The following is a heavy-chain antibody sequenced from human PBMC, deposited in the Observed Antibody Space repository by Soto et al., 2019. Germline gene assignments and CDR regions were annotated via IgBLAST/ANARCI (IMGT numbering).Heavy chain of an antibody. V-gene: IGHV4-39*01. CDR2: IYLSGSTHSNPALTSGSV. CDR3: ARHVNLPLAGTGFDS. Sequence: SETLSLTCTVSDGSISSGTYFWGWIRQPPGKGLEWIGSIYLSGSTHSNPALTSGSVYYNPSLKIRVTISVQTSKNQFSLKLSSVTATDTAFYYCARHVNLPLAGTGFDSWGQGTLVTVSS. J-gene: IGHJ4*02. CDR1: DGSISSGTYF. D-gene: IGHD6-19*01.